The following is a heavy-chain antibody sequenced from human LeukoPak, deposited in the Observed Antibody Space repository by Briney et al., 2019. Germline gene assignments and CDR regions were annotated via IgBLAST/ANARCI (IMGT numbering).Heavy chain of an antibody. D-gene: IGHD4-23*01. V-gene: IGHV4-59*01. CDR3: ARDTGTVVDY. CDR1: GDSISSYY. CDR2: IYYSGST. Sequence: SETLSLTCTVSGDSISSYYWNWVRQPPGKGLEWIGYIYYSGSTNYNPSLKSRVTTSVDTSKNQFSLKLSSVTAADTAVYYCARDTGTVVDYWGQGTLVTVSS. J-gene: IGHJ4*02.